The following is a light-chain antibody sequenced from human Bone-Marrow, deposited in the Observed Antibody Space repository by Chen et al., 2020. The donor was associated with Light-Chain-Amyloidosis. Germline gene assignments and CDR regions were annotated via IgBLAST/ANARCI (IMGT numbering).Light chain of an antibody. V-gene: IGKV2-28*01. CDR1: QSLLHSNGYNY. J-gene: IGKJ1*01. CDR2: LGS. CDR3: MQALQTTWT. Sequence: DIVMTQSPLSLPFTPVEPASISCRSSQSLLHSNGYNYLDWYLQKPGQSPQLLIYLGSNRASGVPDRFSGSGSGTDFTLKISRVEAEDVGVYYCMQALQTTWTFGQGTKVEIK.